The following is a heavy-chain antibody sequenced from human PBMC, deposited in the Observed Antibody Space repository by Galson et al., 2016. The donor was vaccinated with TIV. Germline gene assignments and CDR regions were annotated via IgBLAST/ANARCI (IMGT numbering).Heavy chain of an antibody. CDR3: AGISKRGAWYFEP. J-gene: IGHJ5*02. Sequence: SVKVSCKASGYIFAAYYLHWVRQAPGQGLEWMGWTNPDSGDTYYAQKFQGRVTMTRDTSISTAYMELHRLRSDDTAVYYSAGISKRGAWYFEPWGQGTLVTVSS. CDR2: TNPDSGDT. CDR1: GYIFAAYY. D-gene: IGHD2-15*01. V-gene: IGHV1-2*02.